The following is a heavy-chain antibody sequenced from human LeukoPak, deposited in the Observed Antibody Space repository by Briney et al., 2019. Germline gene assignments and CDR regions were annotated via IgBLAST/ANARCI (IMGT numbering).Heavy chain of an antibody. J-gene: IGHJ6*03. CDR1: GYTFTSYG. V-gene: IGHV1-24*01. CDR2: FDPEDGET. Sequence: ASVKVSCKASGYTFTSYGISWVRQAPGKGLEWMGGFDPEDGETIYAQKFQGRVTMTEDTSTDTAYMELSSLRSEDTAVYYCATASPFGVVIRHYYYYYMDVWGKGTTVTVSS. CDR3: ATASPFGVVIRHYYYYYMDV. D-gene: IGHD3-3*01.